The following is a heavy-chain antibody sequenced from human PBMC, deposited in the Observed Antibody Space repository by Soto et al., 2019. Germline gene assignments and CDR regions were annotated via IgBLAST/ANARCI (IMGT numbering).Heavy chain of an antibody. CDR1: GGSINSYY. Sequence: SETLSLTCTVSGGSINSYYWSWIRQPPGKGLEWIGYIYNSGSTNYNPSLRSRITISVDTSKNQFSLKLSSVTAAGTAVYYCARDSISPTYYYYGMDVWGQGTTVTVSS. CDR2: IYNSGST. J-gene: IGHJ6*02. D-gene: IGHD3-9*01. CDR3: ARDSISPTYYYYGMDV. V-gene: IGHV4-59*12.